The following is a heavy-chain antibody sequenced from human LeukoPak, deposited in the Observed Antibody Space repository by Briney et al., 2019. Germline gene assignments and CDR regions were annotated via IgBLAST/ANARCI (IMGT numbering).Heavy chain of an antibody. J-gene: IGHJ4*02. Sequence: PGGSLRLSCAASGFTFSSYAMRWVRQAPGKGLEWVAVISYDGSNKYYADSVKGRFTISRDNSKNTLYLQMNSLRAEDTAVYYCARDGGLDYWGQGTLVTVSS. V-gene: IGHV3-30*04. CDR1: GFTFSSYA. CDR3: ARDGGLDY. CDR2: ISYDGSNK.